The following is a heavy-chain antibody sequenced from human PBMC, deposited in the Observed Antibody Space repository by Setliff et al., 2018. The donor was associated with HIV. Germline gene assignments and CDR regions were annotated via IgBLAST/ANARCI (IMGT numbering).Heavy chain of an antibody. CDR1: GGSISSSLYY. D-gene: IGHD3-3*02. V-gene: IGHV4-61*02. J-gene: IGHJ5*02. CDR3: ARDGSEHYPLEGWLDP. CDR2: IDARGSA. Sequence: LSLTCTVSGGSISSSLYYWSWMRQAAGKGLEWIGRIDARGSANYNPSLNSRVTISADTSKNHFSLTLSSVTAADTAVYYCARDGSEHYPLEGWLDPWGQGTLVTVSS.